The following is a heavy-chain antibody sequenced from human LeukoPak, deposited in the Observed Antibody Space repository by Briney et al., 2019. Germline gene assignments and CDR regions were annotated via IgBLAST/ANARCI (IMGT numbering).Heavy chain of an antibody. D-gene: IGHD6-13*01. Sequence: GGSLRLSCAASGFTFSSYGMHWVRQAPGKGLEWVAFIRYDGSNKYYADSVKGRFTNSRDNSKNTLYLQMNSLRAEDTAVYYCAKDKEQLVRYYYYMDVWGEGTTVTISS. V-gene: IGHV3-30*02. CDR3: AKDKEQLVRYYYYMDV. J-gene: IGHJ6*03. CDR2: IRYDGSNK. CDR1: GFTFSSYG.